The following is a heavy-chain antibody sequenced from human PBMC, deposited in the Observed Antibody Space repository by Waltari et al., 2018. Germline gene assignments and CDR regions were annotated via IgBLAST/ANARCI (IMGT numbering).Heavy chain of an antibody. CDR2: VFSSGNI. D-gene: IGHD3-22*01. V-gene: IGHV4-4*07. CDR3: ARDSSINYYDSSGYYPHDY. J-gene: IGHJ4*02. CDR1: GGSVSGYF. Sequence: QVQLQESGPGLVKPSETLSLTCTVSGGSVSGYFWSWIRQPAGKGLEWIGRVFSSGNITYNPSLKSRVTMSIDTSKNQFSLRLSSVTAADTAIYYCARDSSINYYDSSGYYPHDYWGQGTLVTVSS.